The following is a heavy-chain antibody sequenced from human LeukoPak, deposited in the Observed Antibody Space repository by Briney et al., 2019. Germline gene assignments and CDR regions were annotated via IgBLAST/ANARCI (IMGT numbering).Heavy chain of an antibody. D-gene: IGHD3-10*02. CDR2: ISGSSSSI. V-gene: IGHV3-21*01. Sequence: GGSLRLSCAASGLTFSSYSMNWVRQAPGKGLEWVSTISGSSSSIYYADSVKGRFTISRDNAKNSLYLQMNSLRAGDTAVYYCAELGITMIGGVWGKGTTVTISS. J-gene: IGHJ6*04. CDR1: GLTFSSYS. CDR3: AELGITMIGGV.